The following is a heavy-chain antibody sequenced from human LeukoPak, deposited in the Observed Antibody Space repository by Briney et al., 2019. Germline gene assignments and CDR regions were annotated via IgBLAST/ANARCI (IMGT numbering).Heavy chain of an antibody. CDR2: ISGSGTYI. CDR3: AKVPYENYYYYMDV. CDR1: GFTFSNYG. J-gene: IGHJ6*03. Sequence: PGGSLRLSCAASGFTFSNYGMTWVRQAPGKGLECVSAISGSGTYIHYADPAKGRFTISRDNSENTLYLQMNRLRVEDTAVYYCAKVPYENYYYYMDVWGKGTTVSVSS. D-gene: IGHD3-22*01. V-gene: IGHV3-23*01.